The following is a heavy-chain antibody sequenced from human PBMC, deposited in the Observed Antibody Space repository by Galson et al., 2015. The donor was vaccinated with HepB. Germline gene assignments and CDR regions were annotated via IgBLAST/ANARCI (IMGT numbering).Heavy chain of an antibody. V-gene: IGHV3-21*01. CDR2: XRSSSSYI. Sequence: SLRLSCAASGFTFSSYTMNWVRQAPGKGLEWVSSXRSSSSYIYYADSVKGRFAISRDNAKNSLYLQMNSLRAEDTAVYYCARDPIVWFGTHGDYWGQGTLVTVSS. CDR1: GFTFSSYT. CDR3: ARDPIVWFGTHGDY. D-gene: IGHD3-10*01. J-gene: IGHJ4*02.